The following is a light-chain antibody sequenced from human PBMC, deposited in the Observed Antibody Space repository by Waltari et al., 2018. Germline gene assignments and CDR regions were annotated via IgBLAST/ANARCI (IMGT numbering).Light chain of an antibody. CDR1: SSDVGGSNY. CDR2: EVT. Sequence: QSALTQPPSASGSPGQSVTISCTGTSSDVGGSNYVSWYQQHPGKAPKLMIYEVTKRPSGVPDRFSCSKSGNTASLTVSGLQAEDEADYYCSSYATTNKIFGGGTKLTVL. V-gene: IGLV2-8*01. J-gene: IGLJ2*01. CDR3: SSYATTNKI.